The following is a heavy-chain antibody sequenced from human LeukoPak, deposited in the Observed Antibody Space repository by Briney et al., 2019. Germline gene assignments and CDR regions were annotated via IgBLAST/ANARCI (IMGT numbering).Heavy chain of an antibody. CDR3: AKALDYYYMDV. J-gene: IGHJ6*03. V-gene: IGHV3-7*01. CDR1: GFTFSCYW. CDR2: IKQDGSDK. Sequence: GSLRLSCEASGFTFSCYWMSWVRQAPGKGLEWVANIKQDGSDKYYVDSLKGRITVSRDNAKNSLYLQINSLRVGDTAVYYCAKALDYYYMDVWGKGTTVTVSS.